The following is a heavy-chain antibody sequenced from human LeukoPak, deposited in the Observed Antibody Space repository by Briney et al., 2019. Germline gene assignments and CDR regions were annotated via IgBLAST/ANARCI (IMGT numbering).Heavy chain of an antibody. CDR2: IFYSGGT. CDR3: AKSNGYGLVDI. V-gene: IGHV4-39*07. Sequence: ASETLSLTCAVYGGSLNTPNYYWGWIRQTPGKGLEWIGNIFYSGGTYYSPSLTSRVTISLDTSRNQFSLRLNSVTAADTAVYYCAKSNGYGLVDIWGQGTMVTVSS. CDR1: GGSLNTPNYY. D-gene: IGHD3-10*01. J-gene: IGHJ3*02.